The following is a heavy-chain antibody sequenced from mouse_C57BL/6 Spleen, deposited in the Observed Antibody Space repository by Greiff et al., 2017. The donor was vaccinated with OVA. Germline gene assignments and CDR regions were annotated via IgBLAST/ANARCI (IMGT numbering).Heavy chain of an antibody. CDR3: TTSGTDFDV. J-gene: IGHJ1*03. Sequence: EVQLVESGAELVRPGASVKLSCTASGFNIKDDYMHWVKQRPEQGLEWIGWIDPENGDTEYASKFQGKATITADTSSNTAYLQLSSLTSEDTAVYYCTTSGTDFDVWGTGTTVTVSS. D-gene: IGHD4-1*01. CDR1: GFNIKDDY. V-gene: IGHV14-4*01. CDR2: IDPENGDT.